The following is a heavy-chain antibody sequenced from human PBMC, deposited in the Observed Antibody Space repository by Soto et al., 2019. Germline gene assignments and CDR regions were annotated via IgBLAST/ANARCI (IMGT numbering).Heavy chain of an antibody. V-gene: IGHV3-9*01. CDR1: GFTFDDYA. CDR2: ISWNSGSI. CDR3: AKAGSGYDYYFDY. D-gene: IGHD5-12*01. Sequence: GGSLRLSCAASGFTFDDYAMHWVRQAPGKGLEWVSGISWNSGSIGYADSVKGRFTISRDNAKNSLYLQMNSLRAEDTALYYCAKAGSGYDYYFDYWGQGTLVTVSS. J-gene: IGHJ4*02.